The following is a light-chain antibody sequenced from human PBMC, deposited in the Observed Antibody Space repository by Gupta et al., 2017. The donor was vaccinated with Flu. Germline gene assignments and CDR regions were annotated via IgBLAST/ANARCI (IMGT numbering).Light chain of an antibody. Sequence: SNVLTQPPSLSVAPGQTARITCGTNGFGRGYVQWYQQRAGQAPALSIYKNYARPAGIPERFSGSISGNTDSLTIDRVEAGDEADYVDHLWANSDGHRDVFGPGTQLTVL. CDR1: GFGRGY. CDR2: KNY. CDR3: HLWANSDGHRDV. J-gene: IGLJ1*01. V-gene: IGLV3-21*02.